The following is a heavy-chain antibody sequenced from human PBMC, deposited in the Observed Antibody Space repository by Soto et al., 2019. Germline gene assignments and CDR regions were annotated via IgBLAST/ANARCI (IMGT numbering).Heavy chain of an antibody. CDR3: AKDRSPIVVVPAAIRY. CDR2: ISGSGGST. Sequence: PGGSLRLSCAASGFTFSSYAMSWVRQAPGKGLEWVSAISGSGGSTYYADSVKGRFTISRDNSKNTLYLQMNSLRAEDTAVYYCAKDRSPIVVVPAAIRYWGQGTLVTVSP. V-gene: IGHV3-23*01. D-gene: IGHD2-2*02. J-gene: IGHJ4*02. CDR1: GFTFSSYA.